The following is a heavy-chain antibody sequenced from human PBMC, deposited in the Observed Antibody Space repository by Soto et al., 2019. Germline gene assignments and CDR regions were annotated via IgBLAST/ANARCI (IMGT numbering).Heavy chain of an antibody. D-gene: IGHD4-17*01. CDR3: ATGGLRWYNYGMDV. Sequence: EVQLVESGGGLVKPGGSLRLSCAASGFTFSNSWMNWVRQAPGKGLEWVGRIKSKTDGGKTDYAAHVKGRFTISRDDSKNTLYLQMNSLKTEDTAVYYWATGGLRWYNYGMDVWGQGTTVTVSS. CDR2: IKSKTDGGKT. J-gene: IGHJ6*02. V-gene: IGHV3-15*07. CDR1: GFTFSNSW.